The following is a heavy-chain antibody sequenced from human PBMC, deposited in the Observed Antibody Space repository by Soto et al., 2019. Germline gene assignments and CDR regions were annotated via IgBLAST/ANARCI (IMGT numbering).Heavy chain of an antibody. V-gene: IGHV3-30-3*01. Sequence: GSLRLSCAASGFTFSSYAMHWVRQAPGKGLEWVAVISYDGSNKYYADSVKGRFTVSRDNSKNTLYLQMNSLRAEDTAVYYCARTGYSSSWYGNLDYYYGMDVWGQGTTVTVSS. D-gene: IGHD6-13*01. CDR3: ARTGYSSSWYGNLDYYYGMDV. CDR2: ISYDGSNK. J-gene: IGHJ6*02. CDR1: GFTFSSYA.